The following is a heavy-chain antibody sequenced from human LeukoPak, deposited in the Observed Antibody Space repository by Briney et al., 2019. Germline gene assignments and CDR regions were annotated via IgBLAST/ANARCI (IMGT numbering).Heavy chain of an antibody. Sequence: PGRSLRLSCAASGFTFSSYGMHWVRQAPGKGLEWVAVIWYDGSNKYFADSVKGRFTISRDNFKNTLYLQMHSLRAEDTAVYYCAKDNVAAAGRYFVYWGQGTLVTVSS. CDR2: IWYDGSNK. V-gene: IGHV3-33*06. CDR1: GFTFSSYG. J-gene: IGHJ4*02. D-gene: IGHD6-13*01. CDR3: AKDNVAAAGRYFVY.